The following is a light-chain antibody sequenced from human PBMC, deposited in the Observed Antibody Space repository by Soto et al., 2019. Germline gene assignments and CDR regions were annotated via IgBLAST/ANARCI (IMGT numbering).Light chain of an antibody. CDR1: QSISSY. V-gene: IGKV1-39*01. J-gene: IGKJ1*01. CDR2: AAS. Sequence: DIQMTQSPSSLSASVGDRVTITCRASQSISSYLNWYQQKPGKAPKLLIYAASSLQSGVPSRFSGSGSGTDFTLTISSLQPEDFGVYYCHQHNNWWTFGQGTKV. CDR3: HQHNNWWT.